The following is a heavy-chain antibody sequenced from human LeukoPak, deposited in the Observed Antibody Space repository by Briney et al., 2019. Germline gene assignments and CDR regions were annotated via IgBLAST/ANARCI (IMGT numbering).Heavy chain of an antibody. D-gene: IGHD4-17*01. Sequence: PSETLSLTCAVSGGSISSGGYSWSWIRQPPGKGLEWIGYIYHSGSTYYNPSLKSRVTISVDRSKNQFSLKLSSVTAADTAVYYCARERGDYTLDYWGQGTLVTDSS. V-gene: IGHV4-30-2*01. CDR2: IYHSGST. CDR1: GGSISSGGYS. CDR3: ARERGDYTLDY. J-gene: IGHJ4*02.